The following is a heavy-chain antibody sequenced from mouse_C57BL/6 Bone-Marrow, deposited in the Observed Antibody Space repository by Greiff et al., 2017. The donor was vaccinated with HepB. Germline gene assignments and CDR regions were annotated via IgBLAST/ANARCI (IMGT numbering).Heavy chain of an antibody. Sequence: VQLQQSGAELARPGASVKLSCKASGYTFTSYGISWVKQRTGQGLEWIGEIYPRSGHTYYNEKFKGKATLTADKATSTAYMELRSMTSEDSAVYFCARLSYYGSSYLDYWDQGTTITVSS. J-gene: IGHJ2*01. CDR1: GYTFTSYG. D-gene: IGHD1-1*01. CDR3: ARLSYYGSSYLDY. V-gene: IGHV1-81*01. CDR2: IYPRSGHT.